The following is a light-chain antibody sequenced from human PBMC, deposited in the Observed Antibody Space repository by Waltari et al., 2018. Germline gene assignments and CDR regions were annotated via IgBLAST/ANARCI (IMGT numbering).Light chain of an antibody. CDR1: TPNIGAGLD. J-gene: IGLJ2*01. V-gene: IGLV1-40*01. CDR2: GNN. CDR3: QSFDNMLSGGVV. Sequence: QSVLTQPPSVSGTPGQRVTIPCSGSTPNIGAGLDVHWYQHLPGTAPKLLIYGNNNRPSGVPDRFSGSKSGTSASLAITGLQADDEADYFCQSFDNMLSGGVVFGGGTKLAVL.